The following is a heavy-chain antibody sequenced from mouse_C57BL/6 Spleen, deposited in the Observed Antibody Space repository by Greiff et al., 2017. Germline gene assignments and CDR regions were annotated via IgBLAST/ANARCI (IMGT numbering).Heavy chain of an antibody. CDR3: ARDYYGNTFAY. CDR1: GYTFTSYW. J-gene: IGHJ3*01. CDR2: IDPSDSYT. Sequence: VQLQQPGAELVKPGASVKLSCKASGYTFTSYWMQWVKQRPGQGLEWIGEIDPSDSYTNYNQKFKGKATLTIDTSSSTAYMQLSILTSDDSAVYYCARDYYGNTFAYWGQGTLVTVSA. D-gene: IGHD1-1*01. V-gene: IGHV1-50*01.